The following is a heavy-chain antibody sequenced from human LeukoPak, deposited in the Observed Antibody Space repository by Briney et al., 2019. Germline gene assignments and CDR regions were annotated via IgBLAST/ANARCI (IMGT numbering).Heavy chain of an antibody. Sequence: GGSLRLSCAASGFTFSSYWMSWVRQAPGKGLEWVANIKQDGSEKYYVDSVKGRFTISRDNAKNSLYLQMNSLRAEDTALYFCCSTNSFDNWGQGTLVTVSS. V-gene: IGHV3-7*01. CDR2: IKQDGSEK. CDR3: CSTNSFDN. J-gene: IGHJ4*02. CDR1: GFTFSSYW. D-gene: IGHD2-2*01.